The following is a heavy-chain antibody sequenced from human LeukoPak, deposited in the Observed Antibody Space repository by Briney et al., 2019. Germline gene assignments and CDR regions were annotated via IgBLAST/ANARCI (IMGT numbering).Heavy chain of an antibody. CDR1: GFTSSSW. CDR3: KGTGY. Sequence: PGGSLRLSCATSGFTSSSWMSWVRQAPGEGLERVATIKPDGSDKYYVDSVKGRFAVSRDNAKNSLYLQMDSLRVEDTAVYYCKGTGYWGQGTLVTVSS. D-gene: IGHD3/OR15-3a*01. V-gene: IGHV3-7*02. J-gene: IGHJ4*02. CDR2: IKPDGSDK.